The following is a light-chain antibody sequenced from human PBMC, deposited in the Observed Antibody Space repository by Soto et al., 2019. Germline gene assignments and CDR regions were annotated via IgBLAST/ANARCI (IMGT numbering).Light chain of an antibody. J-gene: IGKJ2*01. V-gene: IGKV2-30*01. Sequence: DVVMTQSPISLPVTLGQPASISCRSSQSLVYSNGNTYLNWCQQRPGQSPRRLIYKVSNRDSGVPDRFGGSGSGTDFTLKISRVEAEDVGVYYCMQGSHWPYTFGQGTKLEIK. CDR2: KVS. CDR3: MQGSHWPYT. CDR1: QSLVYSNGNTY.